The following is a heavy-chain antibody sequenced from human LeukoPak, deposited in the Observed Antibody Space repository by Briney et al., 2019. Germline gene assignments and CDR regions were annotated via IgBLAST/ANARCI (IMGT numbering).Heavy chain of an antibody. J-gene: IGHJ4*02. V-gene: IGHV4-59*08. CDR1: GGSISSYY. CDR3: ARQKINNRLLWFGELLRPFDY. Sequence: SETLPLTCTVSGGSISSYYWSWIRQPPGKGLEWIGYIYYSGSTNYNPSLKSRVTISVDTSKNQFSLKLSSVTAADTAVYYCARQKINNRLLWFGELLRPFDYWGQGTLVTVSS. D-gene: IGHD3-10*01. CDR2: IYYSGST.